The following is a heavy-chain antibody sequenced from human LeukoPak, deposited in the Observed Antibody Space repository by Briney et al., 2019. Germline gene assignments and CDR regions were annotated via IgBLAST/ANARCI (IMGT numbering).Heavy chain of an antibody. Sequence: PGGSLRLSCAASGFTFSSYAMHWVRQAPGKGLEWVAVISYDGSNKYYADSVKGRFTISRDNSKNTLHLQMNSLRAEDTAVYYCARQVWDDYWGQGTLVTVSS. CDR1: GFTFSSYA. V-gene: IGHV3-30*04. J-gene: IGHJ4*02. D-gene: IGHD1-26*01. CDR3: ARQVWDDY. CDR2: ISYDGSNK.